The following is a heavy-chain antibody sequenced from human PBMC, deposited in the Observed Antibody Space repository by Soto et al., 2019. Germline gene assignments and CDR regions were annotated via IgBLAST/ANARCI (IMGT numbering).Heavy chain of an antibody. CDR1: GFTFSSYA. CDR3: ASRSSAHYYYGMDV. D-gene: IGHD6-6*01. Sequence: GGSLSLSCAASGFTFSSYAMSWVRPAPGKGLEWVSAISGSGGSTYYADSVKGRFTISRDNSKNTLYLQMNSLRAEDTAVYYCASRSSAHYYYGMDVWGQGTTVTVSS. V-gene: IGHV3-23*01. J-gene: IGHJ6*02. CDR2: ISGSGGST.